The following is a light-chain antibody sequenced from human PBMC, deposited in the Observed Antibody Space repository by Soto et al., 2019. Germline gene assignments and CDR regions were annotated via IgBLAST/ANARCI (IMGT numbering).Light chain of an antibody. CDR3: QQGYSTTWT. CDR1: QGISTY. CDR2: AAS. J-gene: IGKJ1*01. V-gene: IGKV1-39*01. Sequence: IQLTQSPSSLSASVGDRVTITCRASQGISTYLNWYQQRPGKAPKLLIYAASSLQSGVPSRFSGSGSETHFTLTISSLQPEDFATYSCQQGYSTTWTFGQGTKVDIK.